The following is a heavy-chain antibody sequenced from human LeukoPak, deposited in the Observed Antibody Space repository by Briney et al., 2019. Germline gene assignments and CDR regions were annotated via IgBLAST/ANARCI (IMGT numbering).Heavy chain of an antibody. CDR1: GFTFTTYG. CDR3: VRDHAGGFAY. D-gene: IGHD3-10*01. CDR2: IWYDGSKK. J-gene: IGHJ4*02. Sequence: GRSLRLSCAASGFTFTTYGMHWVRQAPGKGLKWVAVIWYDGSKKYYADSVKGRFTISRDDSKNTLYLQMNSLRAEDTAVYYCVRDHAGGFAYWGQGTLVTVSS. V-gene: IGHV3-33*01.